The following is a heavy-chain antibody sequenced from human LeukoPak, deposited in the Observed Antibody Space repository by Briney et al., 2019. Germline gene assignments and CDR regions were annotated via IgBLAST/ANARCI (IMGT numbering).Heavy chain of an antibody. CDR1: GFTFRSYG. J-gene: IGHJ4*02. CDR2: IWYDGSKK. D-gene: IGHD6-19*01. V-gene: IGHV3-33*01. CDR3: ARDLGTAGSFYFDY. Sequence: GGSLRLSCVASGFTFRSYGMHWVRQTPGKGLEWVAVIWYDGSKKYSADSLKGRFTISRDDSKSTLYLQMNSLRAEDTAVYYCARDLGTAGSFYFDYWGQGTLVTVSS.